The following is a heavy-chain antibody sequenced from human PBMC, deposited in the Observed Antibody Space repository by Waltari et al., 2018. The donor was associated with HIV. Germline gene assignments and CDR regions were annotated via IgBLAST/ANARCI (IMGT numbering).Heavy chain of an antibody. D-gene: IGHD2-8*01. CDR2: ISTSSRYI. J-gene: IGHJ6*02. CDR1: GLTFSSYS. Sequence: EVQLVESGGGVVKPGGSLRLSCEASGLTFSSYSTNWVSQAPGKGLEWVSSISTSSRYIYYADSLKGRFTISRDNAKNSLYLQMNSLRAEDTAVYYCAREGFCSNGVCSHYYGMDVWGQGTTVTVSS. V-gene: IGHV3-21*01. CDR3: AREGFCSNGVCSHYYGMDV.